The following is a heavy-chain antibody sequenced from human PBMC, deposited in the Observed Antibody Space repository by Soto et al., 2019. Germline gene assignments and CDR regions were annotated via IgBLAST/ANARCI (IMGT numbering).Heavy chain of an antibody. CDR2: IIPIFGTA. CDR3: ARTSTIAARGLNWFDP. V-gene: IGHV1-69*01. J-gene: IGHJ5*02. D-gene: IGHD6-6*01. CDR1: GGTFSSYA. Sequence: QVQLVQSGAEVKKPGSSVKVSCKASGGTFSSYAISWVRQAPGQGLEWMGGIIPIFGTANYAQKFQGRVTITADESTSTADMELSSLRSEDTAVYSCARTSTIAARGLNWFDPWGQGTLVTVSS.